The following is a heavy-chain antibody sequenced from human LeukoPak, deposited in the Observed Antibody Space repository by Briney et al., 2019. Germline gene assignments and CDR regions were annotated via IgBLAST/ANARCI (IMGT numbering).Heavy chain of an antibody. CDR2: IYYSWST. Sequence: PETLSLTRTVSGGSISSSSYYWGWIRHPPGKGLEWIGSIYYSWSTYDNPSLKSRVTISVDTSKIQFYLKLSCVPAADTAVYYCARETSNIDYWGQGTLVTVSS. J-gene: IGHJ4*02. CDR3: ARETSNIDY. D-gene: IGHD4-11*01. V-gene: IGHV4-39*07. CDR1: GGSISSSSYY.